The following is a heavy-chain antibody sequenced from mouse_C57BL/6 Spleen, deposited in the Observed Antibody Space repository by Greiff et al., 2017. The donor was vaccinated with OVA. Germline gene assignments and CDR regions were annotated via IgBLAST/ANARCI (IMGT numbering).Heavy chain of an antibody. CDR2: IDPSDSET. Sequence: QVQLQQPGAELVRPGSSVKLSCKASGYTFTSYWMHWVKQRPIQGLEWIGNIDPSDSETHYNQKFKDKATLTVDKSSSTAYMQLSSLTSEDSAVYYCARDDVSESSMDYWGHGTSVTVSS. CDR1: GYTFTSYW. V-gene: IGHV1-52*01. J-gene: IGHJ4*01. D-gene: IGHD2-12*01. CDR3: ARDDVSESSMDY.